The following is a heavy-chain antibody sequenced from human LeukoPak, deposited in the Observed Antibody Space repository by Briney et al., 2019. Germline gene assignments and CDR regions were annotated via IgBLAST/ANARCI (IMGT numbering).Heavy chain of an antibody. Sequence: SETLSLTCAVYGGSFSGYYWSWIRQPPGKGLEWIGEINHSGSTNYNPSLKSRVTISVDTSKNQFSLKLSSVTAADTAVYYCASHSGWHQWFDPWGQGTLVTVSS. V-gene: IGHV4-34*01. J-gene: IGHJ5*02. CDR3: ASHSGWHQWFDP. D-gene: IGHD6-19*01. CDR2: INHSGST. CDR1: GGSFSGYY.